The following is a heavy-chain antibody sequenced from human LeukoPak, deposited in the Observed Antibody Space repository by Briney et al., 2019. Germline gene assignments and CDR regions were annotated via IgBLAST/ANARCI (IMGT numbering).Heavy chain of an antibody. CDR2: IKQDGSEK. CDR1: GFSVSGYW. Sequence: GGSLRLSCAVSGFSVSGYWMTWVRQAPVKGLEWVANIKQDGSEKNYVDSVKGRFTISRDNAENSLFLQMNSLRVEDTAVYYCAREWQGGIAAAGTRIEGDYWGQGTLVAVSS. CDR3: AREWQGGIAAAGTRIEGDY. D-gene: IGHD6-13*01. V-gene: IGHV3-7*01. J-gene: IGHJ4*02.